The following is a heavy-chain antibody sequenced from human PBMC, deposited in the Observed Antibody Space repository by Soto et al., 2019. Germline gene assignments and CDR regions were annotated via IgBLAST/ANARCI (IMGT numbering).Heavy chain of an antibody. V-gene: IGHV4-30-4*01. D-gene: IGHD3-16*01. CDR1: GGSINSGDFY. CDR2: IHYSGRT. Sequence: PSETLSLTCTVSGGSINSGDFYWSWIRQPPGKGLEWIGYIHYSGRTYYNSSLKSRTTISVDTSENQFSLKVTSVTAADTAVYYCVRTPGGVTSDYWGQGALVTVSS. J-gene: IGHJ4*02. CDR3: VRTPGGVTSDY.